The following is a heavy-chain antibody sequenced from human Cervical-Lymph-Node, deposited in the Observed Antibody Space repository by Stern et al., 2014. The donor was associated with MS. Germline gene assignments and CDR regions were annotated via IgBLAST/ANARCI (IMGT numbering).Heavy chain of an antibody. CDR1: GFTFSRYD. V-gene: IGHV3-21*01. Sequence: EVQLVESGGGLAKQGGSLRLSCAASGFTFSRYDMNWVRQAPGKGLEWASSISSSSNYRYYSDSVKGRFTIPRDNARNSLYLQMNTLRAEDTAVYYCARDNYGDRNLAVWGQGTTVTVSS. CDR2: ISSSSNYR. CDR3: ARDNYGDRNLAV. J-gene: IGHJ6*02. D-gene: IGHD4-17*01.